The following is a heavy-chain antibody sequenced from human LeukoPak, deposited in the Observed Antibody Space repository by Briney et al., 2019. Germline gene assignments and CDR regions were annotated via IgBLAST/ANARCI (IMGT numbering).Heavy chain of an antibody. D-gene: IGHD3-9*01. Sequence: ASVKVSCKASGGTFSSYAISWVRQAPGQGLEWMGGIIPIFGTANYAQKFQGRVTITADESTSTAYMELSSLRSEDTAVYYCARSPPHYDILTGYSRPYYYYMDVWGKGTTVTVSS. CDR1: GGTFSSYA. CDR3: ARSPPHYDILTGYSRPYYYYMDV. J-gene: IGHJ6*03. CDR2: IIPIFGTA. V-gene: IGHV1-69*13.